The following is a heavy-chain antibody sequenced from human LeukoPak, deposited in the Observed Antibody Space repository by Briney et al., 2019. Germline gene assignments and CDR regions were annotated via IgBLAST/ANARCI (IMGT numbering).Heavy chain of an antibody. J-gene: IGHJ4*02. CDR1: GGSFSSGGYY. D-gene: IGHD3-10*01. CDR2: FYHSGGT. V-gene: IGHV4-31*03. Sequence: SETLSLTCNVSGGSFSSGGYYWSWIRQHPGKGLEWIGYFYHSGGTYYNPSLKSRLTISVDTYKNQFSLKLSSVTAADTAVYYCARSKLVRGDQYYFDYWGQGTLVTVSS. CDR3: ARSKLVRGDQYYFDY.